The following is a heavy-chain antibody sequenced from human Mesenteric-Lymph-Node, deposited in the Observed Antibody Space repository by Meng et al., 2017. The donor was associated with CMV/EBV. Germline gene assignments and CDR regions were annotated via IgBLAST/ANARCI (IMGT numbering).Heavy chain of an antibody. Sequence: ASVKVSCKTSGYTFTGFYVNWVRQAPGQGLEWMGWVHHDRGATKYAQKFQGRVTMTRDTSISTAYLELSGLRSDDTAVYFWAAEIFSSSCVGHWGQGTLGTVSS. D-gene: IGHD6-13*01. J-gene: IGHJ4*02. CDR3: AAEIFSSSCVGH. V-gene: IGHV1-2*02. CDR2: VHHDRGAT. CDR1: GYTFTGFY.